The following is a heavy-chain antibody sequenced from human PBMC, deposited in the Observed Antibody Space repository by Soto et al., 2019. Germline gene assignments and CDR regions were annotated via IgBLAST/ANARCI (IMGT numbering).Heavy chain of an antibody. J-gene: IGHJ5*02. V-gene: IGHV3-23*01. CDR1: GFTFSTYA. Sequence: EVQLLESGGGLVQPGGSQRLSCVASGFTFSTYAMNCVRQAPGKGLEWVSTISDSGGNTYFADSVKGRFTISRDNSKSTLYLQMNSLRAEDTAVYYCAKSATVLNWFDPWGQGTLVTVSS. D-gene: IGHD4-4*01. CDR3: AKSATVLNWFDP. CDR2: ISDSGGNT.